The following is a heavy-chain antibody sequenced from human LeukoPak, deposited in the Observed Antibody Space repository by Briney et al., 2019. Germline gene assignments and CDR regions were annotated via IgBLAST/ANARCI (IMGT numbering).Heavy chain of an antibody. Sequence: GASVKVSCKASGYTFNNYDINWVRQATGQGLEWMGWMNPDSGNTGFAQKFQGRVTMTRNTSITTAYMELSSLRSEDTAVYYCAVHLPGDYLDRWGQGTLVTVSS. CDR1: GYTFNNYD. CDR3: AVHLPGDYLDR. V-gene: IGHV1-8*01. CDR2: MNPDSGNT. J-gene: IGHJ4*02.